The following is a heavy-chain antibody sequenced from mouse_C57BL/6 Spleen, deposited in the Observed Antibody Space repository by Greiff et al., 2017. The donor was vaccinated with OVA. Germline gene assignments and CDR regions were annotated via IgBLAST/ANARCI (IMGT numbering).Heavy chain of an antibody. CDR1: GYTFTDYE. J-gene: IGHJ1*03. CDR2: IDPETGGT. D-gene: IGHD2-5*01. V-gene: IGHV1-15*01. Sequence: QVQLQQSGAELVRPGASVTLSCKASGYTFTDYEMHWVKQTPVHGLEWIGAIDPETGGTAYNQKFKGKAILTADKSSSTAYMELRSLTSEDSAVYYCTRGGYSNHNWYFDVWGTGTTVTVSS. CDR3: TRGGYSNHNWYFDV.